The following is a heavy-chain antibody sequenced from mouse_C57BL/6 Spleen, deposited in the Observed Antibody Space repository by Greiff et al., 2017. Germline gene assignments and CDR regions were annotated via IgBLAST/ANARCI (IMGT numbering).Heavy chain of an antibody. CDR2: FHPYNDDT. CDR1: GYTFTTYP. J-gene: IGHJ2*01. CDR3: ARGRYYSNSYYFDY. V-gene: IGHV1-47*01. Sequence: QVQLKQSGAELVKPGASVKMSCKASGYTFTTYPLEWMKQNHGKSLEWIGNFHPYNDDTKYNEKFKGKATLTVEKSSSTFYLELSRLTSDDSAVYYCARGRYYSNSYYFDYWGQGTTLTVSS. D-gene: IGHD2-5*01.